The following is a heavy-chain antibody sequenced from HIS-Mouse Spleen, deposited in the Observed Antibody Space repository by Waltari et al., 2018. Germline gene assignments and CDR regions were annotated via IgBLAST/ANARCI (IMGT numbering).Heavy chain of an antibody. Sequence: EVQLVESGGGLGKPGGSLRLSCAAAGFTFRRHSMNWVGQAPGKGLEWVSSISSSSSYIYYADSVKGRFTISRDNAKNSLYLQMNSLRAEDTAVYYCAREVTLTGYFDYWGQGTLVTVSS. CDR2: ISSSSSYI. J-gene: IGHJ4*02. V-gene: IGHV3-21*01. CDR3: AREVTLTGYFDY. D-gene: IGHD7-27*01. CDR1: GFTFRRHS.